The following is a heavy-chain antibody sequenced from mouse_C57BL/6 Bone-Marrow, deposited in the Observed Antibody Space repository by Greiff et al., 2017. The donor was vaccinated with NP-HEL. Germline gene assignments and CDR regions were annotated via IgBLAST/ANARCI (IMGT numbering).Heavy chain of an antibody. J-gene: IGHJ2*01. CDR1: GYAFSSSW. D-gene: IGHD1-1*01. CDR2: IYPGDGDT. CDR3: ARADYYGSSHFDY. V-gene: IGHV1-82*01. Sequence: VQLKESGPELVKPGASVKISCKASGYAFSSSWMNWVKQRPGKGLEWIGRIYPGDGDTNYNGKFKGKATLTADKSSSTAYMQLSSLTSEDSSVYFCARADYYGSSHFDYWGQGTTLTVSS.